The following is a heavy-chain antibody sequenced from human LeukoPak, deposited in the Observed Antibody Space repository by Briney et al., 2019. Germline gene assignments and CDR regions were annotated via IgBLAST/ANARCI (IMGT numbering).Heavy chain of an antibody. CDR2: ISSSSSYI. CDR3: ARKVSSSWYYFDY. Sequence: GGSLRLSCAASGSTFSSYSMNWVRQAPGKGLEWVSSISSSSSYIYYADSVKGRFTISRDNAKNSLYLQMNSLRAEDTAVYYCARKVSSSWYYFDYWGQGTLVTVSS. CDR1: GSTFSSYS. J-gene: IGHJ4*02. V-gene: IGHV3-21*01. D-gene: IGHD6-13*01.